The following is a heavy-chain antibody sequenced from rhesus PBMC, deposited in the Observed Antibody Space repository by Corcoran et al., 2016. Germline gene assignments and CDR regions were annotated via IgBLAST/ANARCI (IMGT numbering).Heavy chain of an antibody. CDR3: ARDAISLDV. J-gene: IGHJ5-2*02. V-gene: IGHV4-147*01. CDR2: ISGNTETT. CDR1: GVSLYGNY. Sequence: QVLLQESGPGLVRPSETLPLTCAVSGVSLYGNYWTWIRLSPGKGLEWIGYISGNTETTSYNPSLGGRVTISKDTSQNQFSLMLTSVTAADTAVYYCARDAISLDVWGRGVLVTVSS.